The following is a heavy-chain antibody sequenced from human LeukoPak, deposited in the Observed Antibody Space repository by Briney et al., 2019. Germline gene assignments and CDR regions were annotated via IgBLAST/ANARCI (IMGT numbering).Heavy chain of an antibody. J-gene: IGHJ1*01. CDR3: ARDRVSIQH. V-gene: IGHV3-7*01. Sequence: GGSLRLSCTASGFSFSSYWMTWVRQAPGQGLEWLANIKEDGSEKYYVDSVKGRFTISRDNAKNSLYLQMNSLRAEDTAVYYCARDRVSIQHWGQGTLVTVSS. D-gene: IGHD5/OR15-5a*01. CDR1: GFSFSSYW. CDR2: IKEDGSEK.